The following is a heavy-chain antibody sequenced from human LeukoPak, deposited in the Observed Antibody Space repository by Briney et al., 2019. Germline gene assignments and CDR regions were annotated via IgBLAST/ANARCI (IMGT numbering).Heavy chain of an antibody. CDR1: GFTVSSNY. J-gene: IGHJ4*02. CDR2: IYSGGST. D-gene: IGHD3-9*01. V-gene: IGHV3-66*01. Sequence: GGSLRLSCAASGFTVSSNYMSWVRQAPGKGLEWVSVIYSGGSTYYADSVKGRFTISRDNSKNTLYLQMNSLRADDTAVYYCATVRYFDWLLSSDWGQGTLVTVSS. CDR3: ATVRYFDWLLSSD.